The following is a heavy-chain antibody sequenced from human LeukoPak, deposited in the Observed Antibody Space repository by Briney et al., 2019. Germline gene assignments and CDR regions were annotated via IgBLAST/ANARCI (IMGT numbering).Heavy chain of an antibody. CDR2: INPSDGGT. CDR1: GYTFTNYY. V-gene: IGHV1-46*01. Sequence: ASVKVSCKASGYTFTNYYLHWVRQAPGHGLEWMAIINPSDGGTYYKQKLQGRVTVTRDTSTSTVYMELSSLRSEDTAVYYCARDTRTMTAVTRGQHYYYGLDVWGQGTTVTVSS. CDR3: ARDTRTMTAVTRGQHYYYGLDV. D-gene: IGHD4-17*01. J-gene: IGHJ6*02.